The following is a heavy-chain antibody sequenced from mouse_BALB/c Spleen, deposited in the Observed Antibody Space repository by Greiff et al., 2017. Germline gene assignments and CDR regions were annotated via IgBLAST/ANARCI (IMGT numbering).Heavy chain of an antibody. CDR3: ARSLYGSSYGYAMDY. J-gene: IGHJ4*01. CDR1: GFTFSSFG. CDR2: ISSGSSTI. Sequence: DVKLVESGGGLVQPGGSRKLSCAASGFTFSSFGMHWVRQAPEKGLEWVAYISSGSSTIYYADTVKGRFTISRDNPKNTLFLQMTSLRSEDTAMYYCARSLYGSSYGYAMDYWGQGTSGTVSS. D-gene: IGHD1-1*01. V-gene: IGHV5-17*02.